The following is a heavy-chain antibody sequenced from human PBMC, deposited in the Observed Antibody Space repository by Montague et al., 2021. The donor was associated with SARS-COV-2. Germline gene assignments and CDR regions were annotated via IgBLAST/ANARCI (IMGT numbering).Heavy chain of an antibody. Sequence: SETLSLTCAVYGGSLSGYYWAWIRQTPGKGLEWIGEINHSGNTXXXPSXXXRLTISVDTSKKQFSLKLSSVTTADTAVYYCARGADYDFWSGYLRYKWFDPWGLGTPVTVPS. D-gene: IGHD3-3*01. J-gene: IGHJ5*02. CDR3: ARGADYDFWSGYLRYKWFDP. CDR1: GGSLSGYY. CDR2: INHSGNT. V-gene: IGHV4-34*01.